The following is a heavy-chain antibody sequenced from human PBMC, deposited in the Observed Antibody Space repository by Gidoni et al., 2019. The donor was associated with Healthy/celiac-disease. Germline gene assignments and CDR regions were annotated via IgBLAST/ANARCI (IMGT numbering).Heavy chain of an antibody. CDR3: AREETYYDFWSGRPGAFDI. Sequence: QLQLVQSGAEVKKPGSSVTVSCKASGGTFSSYAISWGRQAPGQGLEWMGGIIPIFGTANDAQKFQGRVTITADESTSTAYMELSSLRSEDTAVYYCAREETYYDFWSGRPGAFDIWGQGTMVTVSS. D-gene: IGHD3-3*01. CDR2: IIPIFGTA. J-gene: IGHJ3*02. CDR1: GGTFSSYA. V-gene: IGHV1-69*01.